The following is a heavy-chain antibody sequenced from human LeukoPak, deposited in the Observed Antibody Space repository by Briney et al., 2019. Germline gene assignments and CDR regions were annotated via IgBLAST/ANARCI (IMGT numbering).Heavy chain of an antibody. D-gene: IGHD3-22*01. CDR1: GGSVSSHY. CDR3: VREWRGGYYDSSGPNWFDP. Sequence: SETLSLTCTVPGGSVSSHYWSWIRQPPGKGLEWIGYIYYSGTTNYNPSLKSRVTIGVDTSKNQFSLKLTAVTAADTAVYYCVREWRGGYYDSSGPNWFDPWGQGTLVTVSS. J-gene: IGHJ5*02. V-gene: IGHV4-4*08. CDR2: IYYSGTT.